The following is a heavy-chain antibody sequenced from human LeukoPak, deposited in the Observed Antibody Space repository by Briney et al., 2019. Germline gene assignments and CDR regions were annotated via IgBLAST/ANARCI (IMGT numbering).Heavy chain of an antibody. CDR3: TREYDYIWGSYLLNWFDP. D-gene: IGHD3-16*02. V-gene: IGHV3-49*03. J-gene: IGHJ5*02. CDR1: GFTFGDYA. CDR2: IRSKAYGGTT. Sequence: GGFLRLSCTASGFTFGDYAMSWFRQAPGKGLEWVGFIRSKAYGGTTEYAASVKGRFTISRDDYKSIAYLQMNSLKTEDTAVYYCTREYDYIWGSYLLNWFDPWGQGTLVTVSS.